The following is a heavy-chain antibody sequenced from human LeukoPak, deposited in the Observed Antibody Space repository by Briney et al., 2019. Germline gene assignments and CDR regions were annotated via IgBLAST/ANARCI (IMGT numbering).Heavy chain of an antibody. CDR3: VRDRDWGFDY. CDR2: IRSDGSSN. CDR1: GFTFNNYG. J-gene: IGHJ4*02. V-gene: IGHV3-30*02. Sequence: GGSLRLSCVVSGFTFNNYGMSWVRQAPGKGLEWVTFIRSDGSSNYYGDSVKGRFTLSRDNFKNTLSLQMNSLRAEDTAVYYCVRDRDWGFDYWGQGTLVTVSS. D-gene: IGHD3/OR15-3a*01.